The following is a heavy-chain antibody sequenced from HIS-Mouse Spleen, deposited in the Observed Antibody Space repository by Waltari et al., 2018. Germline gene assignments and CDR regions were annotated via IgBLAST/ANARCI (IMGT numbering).Heavy chain of an antibody. CDR2: KYYRSKGNN. CDR3: ARDLGDRGYSYGYFDY. V-gene: IGHV6-1*01. CDR1: GDSVSSNSAA. D-gene: IGHD5-18*01. J-gene: IGHJ4*02. Sequence: QVQLQQSGPGLVKPSQTLSLTCAISGDSVSSNSAAWNWIRQSPSRGLEWLGSKYYRSKGNNEYAGAVKSRITINPDTSKNQFSLQLNSVTPEDTAVYYCARDLGDRGYSYGYFDYWGQGTLVTVSS.